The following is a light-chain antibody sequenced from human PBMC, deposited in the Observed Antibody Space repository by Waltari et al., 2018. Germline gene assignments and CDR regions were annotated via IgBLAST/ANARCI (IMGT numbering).Light chain of an antibody. V-gene: IGLV2-11*01. J-gene: IGLJ2*01. Sequence: QSALTQPRSVSGSPGQSVTISCSATSSDGGGYNYVPWYQHHPGKAPRLMISDVNKRPSGVPDRFSGSKSGNTASLTISGLQAEDEADYLCCSYAGTFSLLFGGGTKVTVL. CDR2: DVN. CDR1: SSDGGGYNY. CDR3: CSYAGTFSLL.